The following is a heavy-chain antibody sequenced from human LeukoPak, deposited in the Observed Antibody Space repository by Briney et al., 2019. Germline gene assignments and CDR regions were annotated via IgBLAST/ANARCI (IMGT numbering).Heavy chain of an antibody. V-gene: IGHV3-48*04. CDR2: ISSSSGTI. Sequence: PGGSLRLSCAASGFTFSSYSMNWVRQAPGKGLEWVSYISSSSGTIYYADSVKGRFTISRDNAKNSLYLQMNSLRAEDTAVYYCARPLWFGELFLGYWGQGTLVTVSS. CDR3: ARPLWFGELFLGY. CDR1: GFTFSSYS. D-gene: IGHD3-10*01. J-gene: IGHJ4*02.